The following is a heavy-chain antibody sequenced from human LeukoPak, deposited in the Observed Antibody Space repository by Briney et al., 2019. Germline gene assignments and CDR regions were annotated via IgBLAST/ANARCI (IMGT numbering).Heavy chain of an antibody. Sequence: GGSLRLSCAASGFTFSSYEMNWVRQAPGKGLEWVSYISSGGTMYYADSVKGRFTVSRDNAKNSLYLQMNSLRVEDTAVYYCARDRQVDGAFDYWGQGTLVSVS. CDR1: GFTFSSYE. J-gene: IGHJ4*02. CDR2: ISSGGTM. CDR3: ARDRQVDGAFDY. V-gene: IGHV3-48*03. D-gene: IGHD6-19*01.